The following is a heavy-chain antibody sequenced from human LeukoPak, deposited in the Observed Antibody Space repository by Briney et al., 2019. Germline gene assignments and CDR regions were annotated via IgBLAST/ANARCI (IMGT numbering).Heavy chain of an antibody. D-gene: IGHD3-10*01. V-gene: IGHV3-23*01. CDR2: ISGSGGST. Sequence: PGGSLRLSCAASGFTFSSYAMSWVRQAPGKGLEWVSAISGSGGSTYYADSVKGRFTISRDNSKNTLYLQMNSLRAEDTAVYYCARDRRNYGSGSYFWFDPWGQGTLVTVSS. CDR1: GFTFSSYA. CDR3: ARDRRNYGSGSYFWFDP. J-gene: IGHJ5*02.